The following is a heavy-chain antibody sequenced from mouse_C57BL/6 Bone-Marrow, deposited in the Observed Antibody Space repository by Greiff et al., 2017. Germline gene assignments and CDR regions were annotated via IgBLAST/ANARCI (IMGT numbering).Heavy chain of an antibody. D-gene: IGHD1-1*01. CDR1: GYTFTSYW. CDR3: AREATVVYTSRYFDD. J-gene: IGHJ1*03. V-gene: IGHV1-62-3*01. Sequence: VQLQQSGAGLVKPGASVKLSCKASGYTFTSYWMHWVKQRPGRGLEWIGRIDPNSGGTKYNEKFKSKVTLTVDKSSSTAYMQHSSLTSEDSAVYYCAREATVVYTSRYFDDWGTGTTVTVSS. CDR2: IDPNSGGT.